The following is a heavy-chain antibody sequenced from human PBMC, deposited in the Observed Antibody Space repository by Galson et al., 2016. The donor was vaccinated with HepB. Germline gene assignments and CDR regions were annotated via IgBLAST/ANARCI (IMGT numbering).Heavy chain of an antibody. J-gene: IGHJ4*02. D-gene: IGHD3-10*01. CDR1: GFMFHTYW. CDR3: ARGRATQVRGLVGYYFDY. Sequence: SLRLSCAASGFMFHTYWMSWVRQAPGKGLEWVGNIKQDGSETYYGDSVRGRFTISRDNAGNPLSLQLNNLRGEDTATYYCARGRATQVRGLVGYYFDYWGRGTLVTVYS. CDR2: IKQDGSET. V-gene: IGHV3-7*01.